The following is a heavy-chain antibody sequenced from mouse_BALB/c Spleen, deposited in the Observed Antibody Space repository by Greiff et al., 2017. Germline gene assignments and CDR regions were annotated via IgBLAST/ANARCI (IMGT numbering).Heavy chain of an antibody. CDR1: GYTFTSYT. D-gene: IGHD2-4*01. CDR3: AREGYYDYDDY. Sequence: VQLQQSGAELAKPGASVKMSCKASGYTFTSYTMHWVKQRPGQGLEWIGYINPSSGYTEYNQKFKDKTTLTADKSSSTAYMQLSSLTSEDSAVYYCAREGYYDYDDYWGQGTTLTVSS. V-gene: IGHV1-4*02. J-gene: IGHJ2*01. CDR2: INPSSGYT.